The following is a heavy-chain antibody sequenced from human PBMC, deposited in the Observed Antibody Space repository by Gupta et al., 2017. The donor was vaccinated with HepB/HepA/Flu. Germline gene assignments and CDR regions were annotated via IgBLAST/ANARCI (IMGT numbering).Heavy chain of an antibody. CDR3: SRLRGESAEYYSGLDV. CDR1: GFTFSDTP. J-gene: IGHJ6*02. Sequence: EVQLVESGGGLVQPGGSLKLSCAASGFTFSDTPIHWVRQASGKGLEWVGRIRSKPDNYGTAYAASVKGRFIITRDDSKNTAYLQMDSLKTEDTAVYHCSRLRGESAEYYSGLDVWGQGTTVTVSS. D-gene: IGHD3-16*01. CDR2: IRSKPDNYGT. V-gene: IGHV3-73*01.